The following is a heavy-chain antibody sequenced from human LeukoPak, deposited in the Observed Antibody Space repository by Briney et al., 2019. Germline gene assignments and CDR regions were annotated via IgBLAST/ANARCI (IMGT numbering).Heavy chain of an antibody. CDR1: GGTFSSYA. CDR3: ARGWKLTLPIDY. Sequence: ASVTVSCKASGGTFSSYAISWVRQAPGQGLEWMGGIIPIFGTANYAQKFQGRVTITADESTSTAYMELSSLRSEDTAVYYCARGWKLTLPIDYWGQGTLVTVSS. CDR2: IIPIFGTA. J-gene: IGHJ4*02. V-gene: IGHV1-69*13. D-gene: IGHD1-26*01.